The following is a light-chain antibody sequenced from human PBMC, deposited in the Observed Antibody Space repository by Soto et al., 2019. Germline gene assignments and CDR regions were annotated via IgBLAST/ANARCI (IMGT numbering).Light chain of an antibody. J-gene: IGLJ2*01. CDR2: EVY. CDR3: SSYVTSNVVV. V-gene: IGLV2-8*01. Sequence: QSVLTQPPSASGSPGQSVTISCTGTRDDVVGYNYVSWFQQLPGKAPKLMIYEVYKRPTGVPARFSGSKSGNTASLTVSGLQAGDEAIYYCSSYVTSNVVVFGGGTKLTVL. CDR1: RDDVVGYNY.